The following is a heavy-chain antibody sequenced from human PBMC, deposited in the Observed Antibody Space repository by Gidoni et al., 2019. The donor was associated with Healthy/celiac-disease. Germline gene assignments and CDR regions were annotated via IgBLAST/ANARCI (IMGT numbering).Heavy chain of an antibody. CDR1: GFTFSSYA. D-gene: IGHD3-10*01. CDR2: ISGSGGST. V-gene: IGHV3-23*01. Sequence: EVQLLESGGGLVQPGGSLRLSCAASGFTFSSYAMSWVRQAPGKGLEWVSAISGSGGSTYYADSVKGRFTISRDNSKNTLYLQMNSLRAEDTAVYYCAKEHNIITMVRGVTVAFDIWGQGTMVTVSS. CDR3: AKEHNIITMVRGVTVAFDI. J-gene: IGHJ3*02.